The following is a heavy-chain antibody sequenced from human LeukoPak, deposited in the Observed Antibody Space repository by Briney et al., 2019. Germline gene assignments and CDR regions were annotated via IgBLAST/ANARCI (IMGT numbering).Heavy chain of an antibody. CDR1: GFTFSGSA. Sequence: PGRSLRLSCAASGFTFSGSAMHWVRQASGKGLEWVGRIRSKANSYATAYAASVKGRFTISRDDSKNTAYLQMNSLKTEDTAVYYCTRHYDILTGYYGGAFDIWGQGTMVTVSS. D-gene: IGHD3-9*01. CDR3: TRHYDILTGYYGGAFDI. J-gene: IGHJ3*02. V-gene: IGHV3-73*01. CDR2: IRSKANSYAT.